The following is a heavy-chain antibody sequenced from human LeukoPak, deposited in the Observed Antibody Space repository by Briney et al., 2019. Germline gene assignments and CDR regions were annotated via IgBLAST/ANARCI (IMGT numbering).Heavy chain of an antibody. D-gene: IGHD6-19*01. CDR2: IYYSGST. CDR1: GGSISSYY. Sequence: PSETLSLTWTVSGGSISSYYWSWIRQPPGKGLEWIGYIYYSGSTNYNASLKSRVTISVDTSKNQFSLKLSSVTAADTAVYYCAREMYSSGWRGEFDYWGQGTLVTVSS. V-gene: IGHV4-59*01. CDR3: AREMYSSGWRGEFDY. J-gene: IGHJ4*02.